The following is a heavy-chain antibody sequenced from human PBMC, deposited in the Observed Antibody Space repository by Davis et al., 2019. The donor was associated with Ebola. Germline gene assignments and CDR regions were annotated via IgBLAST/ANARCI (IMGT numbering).Heavy chain of an antibody. V-gene: IGHV3-7*01. CDR1: GFTFSSYW. CDR3: ARGGFLEWLPPYGYFDL. J-gene: IGHJ2*01. CDR2: IKQDGSEK. D-gene: IGHD3-3*01. Sequence: GESLKISCAASGFTFSSYWMSWVRQAPGKGLEWVANIKQDGSEKYYADSVKGRFTISRDNAKNSLYLQMNSLRDEDTAVYYCARGGFLEWLPPYGYFDLWGRGTLVTVSS.